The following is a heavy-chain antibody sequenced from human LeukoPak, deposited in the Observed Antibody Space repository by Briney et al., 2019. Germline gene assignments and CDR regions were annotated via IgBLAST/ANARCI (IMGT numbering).Heavy chain of an antibody. J-gene: IGHJ1*01. D-gene: IGHD4-17*01. CDR3: AKDHAYGDYLTN. CDR1: GLTFSRDA. Sequence: PVGSLRLSCAASGLTFSRDAISGVREAPGKRLGWISAISGSGGSTYYAVSVKGRFTISRDNSKNTLYLQMNSLRAEDTAVYYCAKDHAYGDYLTNWGQGTLVTASS. CDR2: ISGSGGST. V-gene: IGHV3-23*01.